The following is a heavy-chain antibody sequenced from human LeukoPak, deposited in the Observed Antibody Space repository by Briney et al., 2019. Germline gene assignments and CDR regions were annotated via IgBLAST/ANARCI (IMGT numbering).Heavy chain of an antibody. CDR3: AKDSDYGGNSVGFDY. Sequence: GGSLRLSCAASGFTFSSYGMHWVRQAPGMGLEWVAVISYDGSNKYYADSVKGRFTISRDNSKNTLYLQMNSLRAEDTAVYYCAKDSDYGGNSVGFDYWGQGTLVTVSS. CDR1: GFTFSSYG. J-gene: IGHJ4*02. CDR2: ISYDGSNK. D-gene: IGHD4-23*01. V-gene: IGHV3-30*18.